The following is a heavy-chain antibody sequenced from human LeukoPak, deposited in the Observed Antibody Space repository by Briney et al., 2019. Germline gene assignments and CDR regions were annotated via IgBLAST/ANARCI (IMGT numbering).Heavy chain of an antibody. CDR1: GGSFSGYY. D-gene: IGHD5-18*01. CDR3: ARGKARGYSYGLYY. J-gene: IGHJ4*02. CDR2: INHSGST. Sequence: PSETLSLTCAVYGGSFSGYYWSWIRQPPGKGLEWIGEINHSGSTNYNPSLESRVTISVDTSKNQFSLKLSSVTAADTAVYYCARGKARGYSYGLYYWGQGTLVTVSS. V-gene: IGHV4-34*01.